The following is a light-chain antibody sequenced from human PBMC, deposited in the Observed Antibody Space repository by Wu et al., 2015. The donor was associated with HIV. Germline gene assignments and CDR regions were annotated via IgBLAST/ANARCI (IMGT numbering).Light chain of an antibody. CDR1: QSVSSSF. J-gene: IGKJ4*01. CDR3: QQFGPSLT. V-gene: IGKV3-20*01. CDR2: GAS. Sequence: IVLTQSPGTLSLSPGDRAALSCRASQSVSSSFLAWYQQKPGQAPRLLIYGASTRATGIPDRFSGSGSGTDFTLTISRLEPEDFAVYYCQQFGPSLTFGGGTKVEIK.